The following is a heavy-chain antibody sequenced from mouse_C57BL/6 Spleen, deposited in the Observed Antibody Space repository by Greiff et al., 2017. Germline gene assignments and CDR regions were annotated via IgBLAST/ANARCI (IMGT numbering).Heavy chain of an antibody. J-gene: IGHJ2*01. D-gene: IGHD1-1*01. CDR3: ARDGYYGSSWGYYFDY. CDR1: GYTFTDYY. V-gene: IGHV1-76*01. Sequence: VQLQQSGAELVRPGASVKLSCKASGYTFTDYYINWVKQRPGQGLEWIARIYPGSGNTYYNEKFKGKATLTAEKSSSTAYMQLSSLTSEDSAVXFCARDGYYGSSWGYYFDYWGQGTTLTVSS. CDR2: IYPGSGNT.